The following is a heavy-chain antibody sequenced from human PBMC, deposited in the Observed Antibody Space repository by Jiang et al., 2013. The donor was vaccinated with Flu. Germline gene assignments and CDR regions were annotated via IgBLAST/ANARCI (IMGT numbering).Heavy chain of an antibody. Sequence: QLLESGGGVVQPGTSLRLSCAASRFAFNNFAMHWVRQAPGKGLQWVAFISYDGSSTYYGDSVKGRFTISRDNSLSALYLQMNSLRPEDTAVYYCARGQFYSGLDYWGQGTLVTVSS. CDR1: RFAFNNFA. CDR2: ISYDGSST. V-gene: IGHV3-30-3*01. CDR3: ARGQFYSGLDY. D-gene: IGHD5-12*01. J-gene: IGHJ4*02.